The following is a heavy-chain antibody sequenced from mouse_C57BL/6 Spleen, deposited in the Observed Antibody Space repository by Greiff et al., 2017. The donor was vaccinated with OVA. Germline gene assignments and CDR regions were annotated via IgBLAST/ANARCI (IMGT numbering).Heavy chain of an antibody. CDR3: AINWLYFDY. CDR2: INPNNGGT. V-gene: IGHV1-26*01. CDR1: GYTFTDYY. Sequence: EVQLQQSGPELVKPGASVKISCKASGYTFTDYYMNWVKQSHGKSLEWIGDINPNNGGTSYNQKFKGKATLTVDKSSSTAYMELRSLTSEDSAVYYCAINWLYFDYWGQGTTLTVSS. J-gene: IGHJ2*01. D-gene: IGHD4-1*02.